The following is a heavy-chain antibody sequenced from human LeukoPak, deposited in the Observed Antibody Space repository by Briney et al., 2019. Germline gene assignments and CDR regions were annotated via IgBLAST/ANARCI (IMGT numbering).Heavy chain of an antibody. V-gene: IGHV1-8*01. CDR1: GYTFTSYD. J-gene: IGHJ4*02. CDR3: ARVHYGYSGYDNFDY. Sequence: VASVKVSCKASGYTFTSYDINWVRQATGQGLEWMGWMNPNSGNTGYAQKFQGRVTMTRNTSISTAYMGLSSLRSEDTAVYYCARVHYGYSGYDNFDYWGQGTLVTVSS. D-gene: IGHD5-12*01. CDR2: MNPNSGNT.